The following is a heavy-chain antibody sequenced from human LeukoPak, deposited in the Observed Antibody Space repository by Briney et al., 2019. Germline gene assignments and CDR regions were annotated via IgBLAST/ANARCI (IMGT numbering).Heavy chain of an antibody. Sequence: GGSLRLSCAASGFTFSSYAMSWVRQAPGKGLEWVSSISGSGGSTYSADSEKGRFTISRDNSKKTLYLQMNSLRAEDTAEYYCAKGVVIDQYYYYGMDVWGQGTTVTVS. CDR3: AKGVVIDQYYYYGMDV. V-gene: IGHV3-23*01. CDR2: ISGSGGST. D-gene: IGHD3-3*01. J-gene: IGHJ6*02. CDR1: GFTFSSYA.